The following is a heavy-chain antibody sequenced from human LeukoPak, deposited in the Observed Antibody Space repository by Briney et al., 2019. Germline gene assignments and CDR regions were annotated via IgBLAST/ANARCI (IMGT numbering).Heavy chain of an antibody. D-gene: IGHD3-10*01. V-gene: IGHV3-7*01. Sequence: PGGSLRLSCAASGLTVSNSHMSWVRQAPGKGLEWVANIKPDGSEKYYVDSVKGRFTISRDNAKNALYLEMNSLRAGDTAVYYCARERMYSGSGSTYPYYDYWGQGTLVTVSS. CDR1: GLTVSNSH. J-gene: IGHJ4*02. CDR2: IKPDGSEK. CDR3: ARERMYSGSGSTYPYYDY.